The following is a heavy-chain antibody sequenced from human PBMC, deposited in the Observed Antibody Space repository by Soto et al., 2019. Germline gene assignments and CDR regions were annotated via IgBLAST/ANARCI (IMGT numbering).Heavy chain of an antibody. D-gene: IGHD3-10*01. CDR3: AKESPVSHQTFGYYFDD. Sequence: GGSLRLSCEASGFTFSHAWMIWVRQAPGKGLEWIGLLKSKADGGTTDYAAPVKGRFTISRDDSEKMLYLQMSSLRTEDTAVYYCAKESPVSHQTFGYYFDDWGQGVLVTVSS. V-gene: IGHV3-15*01. CDR1: GFTFSHAW. J-gene: IGHJ4*02. CDR2: LKSKADGGTT.